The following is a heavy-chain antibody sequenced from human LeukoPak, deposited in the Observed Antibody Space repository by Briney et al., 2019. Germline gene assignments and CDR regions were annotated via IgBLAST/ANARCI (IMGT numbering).Heavy chain of an antibody. CDR2: IYYSGST. V-gene: IGHV4-59*01. CDR1: GGSISSYY. J-gene: IGHJ4*02. Sequence: SETLSLTCTVSGGSISSYYWSWIRQPPGKGLEWIGYIYYSGSTNYNPSLKSRVTISVDTSKNQFSLKLSSVTAADTAVYYCARATPGGLDFDYWGQGTLVTV. D-gene: IGHD3/OR15-3a*01. CDR3: ARATPGGLDFDY.